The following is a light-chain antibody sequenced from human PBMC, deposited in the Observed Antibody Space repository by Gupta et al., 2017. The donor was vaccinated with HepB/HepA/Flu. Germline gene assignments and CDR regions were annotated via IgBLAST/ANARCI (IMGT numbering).Light chain of an antibody. CDR3: QQYNSYSWWT. Sequence: DIQMTQSSSTLSASVGDRATITCRASQSISSWLAWYQQKPGKAPKLLIYKASSLESGVPSRFSGSGSGTEFTLTISSLQPDDFATYYCQQYNSYSWWTFGQGTKVEIK. CDR1: QSISSW. J-gene: IGKJ1*01. V-gene: IGKV1-5*03. CDR2: KAS.